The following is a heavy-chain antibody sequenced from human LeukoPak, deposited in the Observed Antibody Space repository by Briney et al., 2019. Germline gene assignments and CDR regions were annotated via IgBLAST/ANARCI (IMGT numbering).Heavy chain of an antibody. CDR3: ARDDGYGNVGLFDY. D-gene: IGHD5-24*01. CDR2: IWYDGSNK. V-gene: IGHV3-33*01. Sequence: GGSLRLSCAASGFTFSSYGMHWVRQAPGKGLEWVAVIWYDGSNKYYADSVKGRFTISRDNSKNTLYLQMNSLRAEDTAVYYCARDDGYGNVGLFDYWGQGTLVTVSS. J-gene: IGHJ4*02. CDR1: GFTFSSYG.